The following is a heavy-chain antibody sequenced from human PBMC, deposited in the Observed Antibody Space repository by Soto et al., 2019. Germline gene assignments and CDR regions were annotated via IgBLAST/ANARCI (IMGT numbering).Heavy chain of an antibody. Sequence: QVQLVQSVAEVKKPGSSVKVSCKASGGTFSSYAFSWVRQAPGQGLEWMGGIIPIFGTANYAQKLQGRVTITADESTSTAYMELSSLRSEDTAVYYCARVRVLFLEWLGSEGWGQGTLVTVSS. CDR1: GGTFSSYA. V-gene: IGHV1-69*12. CDR3: ARVRVLFLEWLGSEG. J-gene: IGHJ4*02. CDR2: IIPIFGTA. D-gene: IGHD3-3*01.